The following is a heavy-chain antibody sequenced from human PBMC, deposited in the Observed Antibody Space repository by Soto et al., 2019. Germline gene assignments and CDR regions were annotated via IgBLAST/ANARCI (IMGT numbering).Heavy chain of an antibody. CDR3: ASGAMGVVVPAAYHYYYYGMDV. Sequence: SETLSLTCAVYGGSFSGYYWSWIRQPPGKGLEWIGEINHSGSTNYNPSLKSRVTISVDTSKNQFSLKLSSVTAADTAVYYCASGAMGVVVPAAYHYYYYGMDVWGQGTRVTVSS. D-gene: IGHD2-2*01. V-gene: IGHV4-34*01. J-gene: IGHJ6*02. CDR2: INHSGST. CDR1: GGSFSGYY.